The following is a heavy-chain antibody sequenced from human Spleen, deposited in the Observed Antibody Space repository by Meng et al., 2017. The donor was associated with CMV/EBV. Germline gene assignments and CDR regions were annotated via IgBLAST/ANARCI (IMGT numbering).Heavy chain of an antibody. V-gene: IGHV3-30*02. CDR3: AKALSGSYYYFYAMDV. J-gene: IGHJ6*02. D-gene: IGHD1-26*01. CDR1: GFTFSSYG. CDR2: IRYDGSNK. Sequence: GGSLRLSCAASGFTFSSYGMHWVRQAPGKGLEWVAFIRYDGSNKYYADSVKGRFTISRDNSKNTLYLQMNSLRAEDTAVYYCAKALSGSYYYFYAMDVWGQGTTVTVSS.